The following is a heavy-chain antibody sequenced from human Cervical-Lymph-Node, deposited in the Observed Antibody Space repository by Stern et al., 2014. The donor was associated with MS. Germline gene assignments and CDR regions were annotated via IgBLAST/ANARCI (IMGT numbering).Heavy chain of an antibody. J-gene: IGHJ3*02. CDR2: IKSKTDGGTT. CDR3: TTDSVAVAPDAFDI. D-gene: IGHD6-19*01. CDR1: GFTFSNAW. V-gene: IGHV3-15*01. Sequence: VQLVESGGGLVKPGGSLRLSCAASGFTFSNAWMSWVRQAPGKGLEWVGRIKSKTDGGTTDYAAPVKGRFTISRDDSKNTLYLQMNSLKTEDTAVYYCTTDSVAVAPDAFDIWGQGTMVTVSS.